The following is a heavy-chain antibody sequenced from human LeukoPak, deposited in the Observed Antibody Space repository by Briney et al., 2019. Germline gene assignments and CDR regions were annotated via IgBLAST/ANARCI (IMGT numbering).Heavy chain of an antibody. Sequence: ASVKVSCKASGYTFTSYAMHWVRQAPGQRLECMGWINTGNGNTKYSQKFQGRVTMTRNTSISTAYMELSSLRSEDTAVYYCARGGLITIFGVVIIRDYYYYYGMVVWGQGTTVTVSS. J-gene: IGHJ6*02. D-gene: IGHD3-3*01. CDR3: ARGGLITIFGVVIIRDYYYYYGMVV. CDR2: INTGNGNT. V-gene: IGHV1-3*04. CDR1: GYTFTSYA.